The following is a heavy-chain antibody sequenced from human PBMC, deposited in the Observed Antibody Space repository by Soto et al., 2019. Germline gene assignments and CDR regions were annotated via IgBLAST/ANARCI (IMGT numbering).Heavy chain of an antibody. CDR2: IIPRFGTT. CDR3: ARGRGLYNSGRSQLDS. J-gene: IGHJ4*02. D-gene: IGHD1-26*01. V-gene: IGHV1-69*01. Sequence: QVQLVQSGAEVEKPGSSVRVSCKASGASFSKYTVNWVRQAPRQGLEWMGGIIPRFGTTNYAPTLQDRVTITADESMNTVYMELSSLRSEDTALYYCARGRGLYNSGRSQLDSWGQGTLVTVSS. CDR1: GASFSKYT.